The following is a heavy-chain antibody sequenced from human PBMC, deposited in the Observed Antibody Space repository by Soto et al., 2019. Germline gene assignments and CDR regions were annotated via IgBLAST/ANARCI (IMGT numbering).Heavy chain of an antibody. CDR3: ARAQTNYYGSGAAAP. CDR1: GRSFSGYY. J-gene: IGHJ5*02. CDR2: INHSGST. V-gene: IGHV4-34*01. D-gene: IGHD3-10*01. Sequence: SETLSLTCAVYGRSFSGYYGRWIRQPPGKGLEWIGEINHSGSTNYNPSLKSRVTISVDTSKNQFYLKLSSVTAADTAVYYCARAQTNYYGSGAAAPWGQGTLVTVSS.